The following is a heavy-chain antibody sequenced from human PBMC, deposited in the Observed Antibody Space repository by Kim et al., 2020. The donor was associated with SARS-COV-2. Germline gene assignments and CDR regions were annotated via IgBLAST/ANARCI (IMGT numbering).Heavy chain of an antibody. J-gene: IGHJ4*02. CDR2: IFYSGST. CDR1: GGSISGYY. Sequence: SETLSLTCTVSGGSISGYYWSWIRQPPGMGLEWIGYIFYSGSTNYNPSLKGRVNISVDSSKNHFSLKLTSVTAADTAVYYCARHLPHCSSAGCSSFYFDSWGRGTLVTVSS. V-gene: IGHV4-59*08. CDR3: ARHLPHCSSAGCSSFYFDS. D-gene: IGHD2-2*01.